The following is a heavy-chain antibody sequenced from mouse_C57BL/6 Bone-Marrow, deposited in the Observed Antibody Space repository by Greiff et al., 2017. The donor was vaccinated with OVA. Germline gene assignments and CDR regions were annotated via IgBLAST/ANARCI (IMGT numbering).Heavy chain of an antibody. Sequence: VQLQQSGAELVRPGASVKLSCKASGYTFTDYYINWVKQRPGQGLEWIARIYPGSGNTYYNEKFKGKATLTAEKSSSTAYMQLSSLTSEDSAVYFCARLGSSDPAWFAYWGQGTLVTVSA. V-gene: IGHV1-76*01. CDR3: ARLGSSDPAWFAY. CDR2: IYPGSGNT. CDR1: GYTFTDYY. D-gene: IGHD3-2*02. J-gene: IGHJ3*01.